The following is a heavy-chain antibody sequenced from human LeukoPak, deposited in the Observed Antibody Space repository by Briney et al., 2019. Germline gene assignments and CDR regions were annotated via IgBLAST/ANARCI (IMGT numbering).Heavy chain of an antibody. CDR3: ARTEYYDFWSGFPNWFDP. CDR1: GGTFSSYA. J-gene: IGHJ5*02. D-gene: IGHD3-3*01. Sequence: GASVKVSCKASGGTFSSYAISWVRQAPGQGLEWMGGIIPIFGTANYAQKFLGRVTITADESTSTAYMELSSLRSEDTAVYYCARTEYYDFWSGFPNWFDPWGQGTLVTVSS. V-gene: IGHV1-69*01. CDR2: IIPIFGTA.